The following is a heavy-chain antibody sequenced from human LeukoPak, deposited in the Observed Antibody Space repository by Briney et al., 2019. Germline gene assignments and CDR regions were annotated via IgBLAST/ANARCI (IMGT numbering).Heavy chain of an antibody. Sequence: KPSETLSLTCTVSGGSISSSSYYWGWIRQPPGKGLEWIGSIYYSGSTYYNPSLKSRVTISVDTSKNQFSLKLSSVTAADTAVYYCARTIAVADPFDYWGQGTLVTVSS. CDR1: GGSISSSSYY. CDR2: IYYSGST. J-gene: IGHJ4*02. CDR3: ARTIAVADPFDY. V-gene: IGHV4-39*01. D-gene: IGHD6-19*01.